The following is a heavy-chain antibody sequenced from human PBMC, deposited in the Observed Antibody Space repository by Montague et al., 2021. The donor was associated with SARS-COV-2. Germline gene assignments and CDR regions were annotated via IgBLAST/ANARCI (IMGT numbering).Heavy chain of an antibody. V-gene: IGHV4-61*01. J-gene: IGHJ4*02. CDR2: SYPVVCF. CDR1: SPWSVSWN. CDR3: ARAPDYDILTGDLTEGFDF. Sequence: SETLSLTCPVPSPWSVSWNSGSDRKSTRLDSSHVRISYPVVCFNYKPSLKSRVTISVDTSKSQFSLKVSSVTAADPAVYFCARAPDYDILTGDLTEGFDFWGQGTLVTVSS. D-gene: IGHD3-9*01.